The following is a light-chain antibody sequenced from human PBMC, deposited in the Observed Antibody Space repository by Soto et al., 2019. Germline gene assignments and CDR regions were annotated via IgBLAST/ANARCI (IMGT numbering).Light chain of an antibody. V-gene: IGLV1-44*01. Sequence: QSVLTQPPSASGTPGPRVTISCSGSSSNIGDNTVNWYQQLPGTAPKLLIYSNNQRPSGVPDRFSGAKSGTSASLAISGLRSEDEADYYCAAWDDSLNGHVVFGGGTKLTVL. J-gene: IGLJ2*01. CDR3: AAWDDSLNGHVV. CDR1: SSNIGDNT. CDR2: SNN.